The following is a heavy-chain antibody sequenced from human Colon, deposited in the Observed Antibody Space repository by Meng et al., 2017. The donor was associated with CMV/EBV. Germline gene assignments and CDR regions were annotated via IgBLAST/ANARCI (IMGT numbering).Heavy chain of an antibody. CDR1: GSTFSSYG. CDR2: IRFDGQNK. V-gene: IGHV3-30*02. D-gene: IGHD3-10*01. Sequence: GGLLRLSCGAFGSTFSSYGIHWVRQAPGKGLEWVAFIRFDGQNKDYADSVKGRFTVSRDNSKNTLYLQMNSLRTEDTAVYYCAKEFGSGSSFDHWGRGTLVTVSS. J-gene: IGHJ4*02. CDR3: AKEFGSGSSFDH.